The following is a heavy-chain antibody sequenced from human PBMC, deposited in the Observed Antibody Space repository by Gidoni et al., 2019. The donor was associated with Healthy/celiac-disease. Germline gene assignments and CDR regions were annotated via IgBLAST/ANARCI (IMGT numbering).Heavy chain of an antibody. J-gene: IGHJ6*02. CDR2: ISSSSSTV. CDR1: GFTFSSYS. D-gene: IGHD1-1*01. Sequence: EVQLVESGGGLVQPGGSLRLSCAASGFTFSSYSMNWVRQAPGKGLEWVSYISSSSSTVYYADSVKGRFTISRDNAKNSLYLQMNSLRDEDTAVYYCAREERRDYGMDVWGQGTTVTVSS. CDR3: AREERRDYGMDV. V-gene: IGHV3-48*02.